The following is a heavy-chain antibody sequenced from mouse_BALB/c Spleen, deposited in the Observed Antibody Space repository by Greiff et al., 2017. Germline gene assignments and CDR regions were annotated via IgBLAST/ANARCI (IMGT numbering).Heavy chain of an antibody. V-gene: IGHV1-31*01. D-gene: IGHD2-1*01. CDR3: ARSTQGAWFAY. CDR1: GYSFTGYY. Sequence: VQLQQSGPELVKPGASVKISCKASGYSFTGYYMHWVKQSHVKSLEWIGRINPYNGATSYNQNFKDKASLTVDKSSSTAYMELHSLTSEDSAVYYCARSTQGAWFAYWGQGTLVTVSA. J-gene: IGHJ3*01. CDR2: INPYNGAT.